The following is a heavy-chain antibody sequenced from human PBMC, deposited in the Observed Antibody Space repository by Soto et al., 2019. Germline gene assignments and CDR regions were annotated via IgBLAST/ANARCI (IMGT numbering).Heavy chain of an antibody. CDR2: INHSGST. J-gene: IGHJ4*02. Sequence: SETLSLTCAVYGGSFSGYYWSWIRQPPGKGLEWIGEINHSGSTNYNPSLKSRVTISVDTSKNQFSLKLSSVTAADTAVYYCARAPRNYGSGSYYFDYWGQGTLVTVSS. V-gene: IGHV4-34*01. D-gene: IGHD3-10*01. CDR3: ARAPRNYGSGSYYFDY. CDR1: GGSFSGYY.